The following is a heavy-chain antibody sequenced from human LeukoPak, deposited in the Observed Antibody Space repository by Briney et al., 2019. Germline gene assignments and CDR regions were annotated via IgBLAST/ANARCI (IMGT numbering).Heavy chain of an antibody. CDR1: GVSISGFY. D-gene: IGHD3-10*01. J-gene: IGHJ4*02. CDR2: SHTGGSI. Sequence: SETLSLTCTVSGVSISGFYWNWIRQLPRKGLEWVGYSHTGGSISSNPSLNSRVAFSMDTSKNQVSLRLNSVTATDTAVYYCARRRGGFGEGEFDYWGQGIPVTVST. V-gene: IGHV4-4*08. CDR3: ARRRGGFGEGEFDY.